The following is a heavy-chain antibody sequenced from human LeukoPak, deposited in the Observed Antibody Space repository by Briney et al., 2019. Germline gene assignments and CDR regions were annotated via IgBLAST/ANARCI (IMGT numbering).Heavy chain of an antibody. CDR1: GFTFSDYY. CDR3: ARAPKDTAMNAYYFDY. D-gene: IGHD5-18*01. J-gene: IGHJ4*02. Sequence: GGSLRLSCAASGFTFSDYYMSWIRQAPGKGLEWVSYISSSGSTIYYADSVKGRFTISRDNAKNSLYLQMNSLRAEDTAVYYCARAPKDTAMNAYYFDYWGQGTLVTVSS. V-gene: IGHV3-11*01. CDR2: ISSSGSTI.